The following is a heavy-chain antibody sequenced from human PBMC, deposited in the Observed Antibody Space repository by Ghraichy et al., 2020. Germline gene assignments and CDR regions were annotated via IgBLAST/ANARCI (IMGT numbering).Heavy chain of an antibody. CDR1: GFSLSTSGMC. V-gene: IGHV2-70*11. CDR3: ARIYGVYGSGSYLSVGWSAV. Sequence: SGPTLVKPTQTLTLTCTFSGFSLSTSGMCVSWIRQPPGKALEWLARIDWDDDKYYSASLKTRLTISKDTSKNQVVLTMTNMDPVDTATYYCARIYGVYGSGSYLSVGWSAVGGQGTTVTFPS. CDR2: IDWDDDK. J-gene: IGHJ6*02. D-gene: IGHD3-10*01.